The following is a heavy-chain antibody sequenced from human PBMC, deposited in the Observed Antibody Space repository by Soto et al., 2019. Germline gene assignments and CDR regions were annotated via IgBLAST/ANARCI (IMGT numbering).Heavy chain of an antibody. D-gene: IGHD1-26*01. V-gene: IGHV4-59*01. CDR2: ISYSGST. CDR1: SGSISRYY. CDR3: ARRYGGNFDY. J-gene: IGHJ4*02. Sequence: PSETLSLTCTVSSGSISRYYWTWIRQPPGKGLEWIGYISYSGSTYYNPSLKSRVTISVDRSKNQFSLKLSSVTAADTAVYYCARRYGGNFDYWGQGTLVTVSS.